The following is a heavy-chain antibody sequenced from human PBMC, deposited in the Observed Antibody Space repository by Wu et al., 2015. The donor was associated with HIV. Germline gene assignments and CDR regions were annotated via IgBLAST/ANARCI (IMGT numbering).Heavy chain of an antibody. D-gene: IGHD5-12*01. CDR3: ARDQADIVATISAFDI. J-gene: IGHJ3*02. CDR2: ISAYNGNT. V-gene: IGHV1-18*01. Sequence: QVQLVQSGAEVKKPGASVKVSCKASGYRFTSYGISWVRQAPGQGLEWLGWISAYNGNTHYAQKFQGRVTMTTDTSTSTAYMELRSLKSDDTVVYSCARDQADIVATISAFDIWGQGTLVTVSS. CDR1: GYRFTSYG.